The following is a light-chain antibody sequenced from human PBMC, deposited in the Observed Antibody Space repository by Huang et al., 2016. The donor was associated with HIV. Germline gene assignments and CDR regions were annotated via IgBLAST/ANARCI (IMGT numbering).Light chain of an antibody. CDR3: QQYNTSPRT. Sequence: ENLMTQSPSPLSVSPGESATLSCRASQSVFKNLAWYQQKPGQAPKLLIYGSSTRAAGIPARFSGSGSVTDFTLTISSLQSEDFAVYYCQQYNTSPRTFGQGTKVEV. CDR1: QSVFKN. CDR2: GSS. V-gene: IGKV3-15*01. J-gene: IGKJ1*01.